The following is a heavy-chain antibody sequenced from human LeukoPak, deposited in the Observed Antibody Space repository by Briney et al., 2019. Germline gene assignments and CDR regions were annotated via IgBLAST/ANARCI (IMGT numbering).Heavy chain of an antibody. V-gene: IGHV4-38-2*02. J-gene: IGHJ5*02. CDR3: ARDNSVRDEAWWFNP. D-gene: IGHD5-24*01. CDR2: ISHTGST. CDR1: GYSISNGFY. Sequence: QPSETLSLTCTVSGYSISNGFYWGWIRQPPGKGLEWIGAISHTGSTYYNPSLKSRVTISVDTSMNQFSLKLSSVTAADTAVYYCARDNSVRDEAWWFNPWGQGTLVTVSS.